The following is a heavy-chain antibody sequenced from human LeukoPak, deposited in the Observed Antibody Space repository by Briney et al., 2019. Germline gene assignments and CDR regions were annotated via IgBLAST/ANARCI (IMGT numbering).Heavy chain of an antibody. V-gene: IGHV3-30*18. J-gene: IGHJ6*04. CDR3: AKDPWFGEPQFYYYYYYGMDV. Sequence: PGRSLRLSCAASGFNFSSYGMHWVRQAPGKGLEWVAVISYDGSNKYYADSVKGRFTISRDNSKNTLYLQMNSLRAEDTAVYYCAKDPWFGEPQFYYYYYYGMDVWGKGTTVTVSS. D-gene: IGHD3-10*01. CDR2: ISYDGSNK. CDR1: GFNFSSYG.